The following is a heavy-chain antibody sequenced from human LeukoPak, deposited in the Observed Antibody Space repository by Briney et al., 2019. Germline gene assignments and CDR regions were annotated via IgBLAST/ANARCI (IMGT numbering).Heavy chain of an antibody. CDR3: AKGVTTTVTTYFDY. CDR2: ISYDGSNK. CDR1: GFTFSSYG. V-gene: IGHV3-30*18. Sequence: GRSLRLSCAASGFTFSSYGMRWVRQAPGKGLEWVAVISYDGSNKYYADSVKGRFTISRDNSKNTLYLQMNSLRAEDTAVYYCAKGVTTTVTTYFDYWGQGTLVTVSS. D-gene: IGHD4-17*01. J-gene: IGHJ4*02.